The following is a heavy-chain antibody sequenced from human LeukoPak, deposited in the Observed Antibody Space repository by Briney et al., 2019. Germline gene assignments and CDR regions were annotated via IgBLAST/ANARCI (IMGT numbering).Heavy chain of an antibody. CDR2: IIPILGIA. D-gene: IGHD3-22*01. CDR1: GGTFSSYA. V-gene: IGHV1-69*04. Sequence: SVKVSCKASGGTFSSYAISWVRQAPGQGLEWMGRIIPILGIANYAQKFQGRVTITADKSTSTAYMELSSLRSEDTAVYYCARDRYYYDSSGYYNDYWGQGTLVTVSS. CDR3: ARDRYYYDSSGYYNDY. J-gene: IGHJ4*02.